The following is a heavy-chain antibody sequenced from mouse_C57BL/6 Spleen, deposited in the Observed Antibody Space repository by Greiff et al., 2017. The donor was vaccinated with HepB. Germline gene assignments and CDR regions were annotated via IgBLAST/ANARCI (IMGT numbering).Heavy chain of an antibody. CDR2: IYPGDGDT. J-gene: IGHJ1*03. V-gene: IGHV1-82*01. Sequence: QVQLQQSGPELVKPGASVKISCKASGYAFSSSWMNWVKQRPGKGLEWIGRIYPGDGDTNYNGKFKGKATLTADKSSSTAYMQLSSLTSEDSAVYFCARCDSYWYFDVWGTGTTVTVSS. CDR3: ARCDSYWYFDV. D-gene: IGHD2-4*01. CDR1: GYAFSSSW.